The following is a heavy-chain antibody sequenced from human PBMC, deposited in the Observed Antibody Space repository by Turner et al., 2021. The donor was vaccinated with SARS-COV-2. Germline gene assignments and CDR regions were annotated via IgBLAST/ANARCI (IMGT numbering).Heavy chain of an antibody. CDR3: ARRGAYTSGYPL. D-gene: IGHD3-22*01. J-gene: IGHJ4*02. Sequence: QVQLQESGPGLVKPSETLSLTCTVSGGSISTYYWSWIRQPPGKGLECIGYIYYNGITNYNPSLKSRVTISVDTSKNQFSLKLSSVTAADTAVYYCARRGAYTSGYPLWGQGTLVTVSS. CDR1: GGSISTYY. V-gene: IGHV4-59*08. CDR2: IYYNGIT.